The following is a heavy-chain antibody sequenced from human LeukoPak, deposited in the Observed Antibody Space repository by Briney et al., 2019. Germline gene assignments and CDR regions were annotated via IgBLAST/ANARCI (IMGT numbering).Heavy chain of an antibody. Sequence: ASVKVSCKASGYIFTGYYIHWVRQAPGQGLEWMGWINPNNGGTNYARKFQGRVTMTRDTSISTAYMELSSLRSDDTAVYYCARSYPDYYYDSSGYSLYFDLWGRGALVTVSS. CDR3: ARSYPDYYYDSSGYSLYFDL. CDR2: INPNNGGT. CDR1: GYIFTGYY. J-gene: IGHJ2*01. D-gene: IGHD3-22*01. V-gene: IGHV1-2*02.